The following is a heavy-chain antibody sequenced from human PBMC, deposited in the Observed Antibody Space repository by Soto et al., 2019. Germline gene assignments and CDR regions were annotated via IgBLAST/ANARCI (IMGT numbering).Heavy chain of an antibody. D-gene: IGHD3-22*01. V-gene: IGHV4-34*01. CDR2: ISHSGST. Sequence: QVQLQQWGAGLLKPSETLSLRCVVNSGSFSGYYWTWIRQTPGKGLEWIGEISHSGSTNYNPSLMSRVTMSADTSKKQFSLRLSSGTAADTARSFWARGYESSRRYLPLLDYWGQGTLVTVSS. CDR1: SGSFSGYY. CDR3: ARGYESSRRYLPLLDY. J-gene: IGHJ4*02.